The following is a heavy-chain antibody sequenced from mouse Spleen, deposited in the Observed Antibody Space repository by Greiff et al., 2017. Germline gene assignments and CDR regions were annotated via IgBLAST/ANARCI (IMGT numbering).Heavy chain of an antibody. CDR1: GYTFTSYW. V-gene: IGHV1-69*01. Sequence: VQLQQSGAELVMPGASVKLSCKASGYTFTSYWMHWVKQRPGQGLEWIGEIDPSDSYTNYNQKFKGKATLTVDKSSSTAYMQLSSLTSEDSAVYYCARWDYGSSYGYFDYWGQGTTLTVSS. CDR2: IDPSDSYT. D-gene: IGHD1-1*01. J-gene: IGHJ2*01. CDR3: ARWDYGSSYGYFDY.